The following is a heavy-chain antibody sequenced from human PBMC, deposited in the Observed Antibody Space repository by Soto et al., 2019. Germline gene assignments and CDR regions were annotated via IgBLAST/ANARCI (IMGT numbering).Heavy chain of an antibody. CDR2: IIPIFGTA. D-gene: IGHD3-10*01. CDR1: GGTFGSYA. J-gene: IGHJ4*02. V-gene: IGHV1-69*01. CDR3: AKGSSRALWFGEFPAIDY. Sequence: QVQLVQSGAEVKKPGSSVKVSCKASGGTFGSYAISWVRQAPGQGLEWMGGIIPIFGTANYAQKFQGRVTITADESTSTAYMELSSLRSEDTAVYYCAKGSSRALWFGEFPAIDYWGQGTLVTVSS.